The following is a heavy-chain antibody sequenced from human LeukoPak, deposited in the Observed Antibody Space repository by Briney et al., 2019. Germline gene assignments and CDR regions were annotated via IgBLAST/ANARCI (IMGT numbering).Heavy chain of an antibody. CDR2: IYHSGST. CDR3: ARVCPPVAGYYDY. Sequence: SETLSLTCTVSGGSISSGGYYWSWIRQPPGKGLEWIGYIYHSGSTYYNPSLKSRVTISVDRSKNQFSLKLSSVTAADTAVYYCARVCPPVAGYYDYWGQGTLVTVSS. V-gene: IGHV4-30-2*01. J-gene: IGHJ4*02. D-gene: IGHD6-19*01. CDR1: GGSISSGGYY.